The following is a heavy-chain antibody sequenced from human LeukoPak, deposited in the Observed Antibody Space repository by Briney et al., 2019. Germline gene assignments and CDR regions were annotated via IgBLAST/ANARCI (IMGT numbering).Heavy chain of an antibody. CDR1: GFTVSSNY. V-gene: IGHV3-53*01. CDR3: ARAIEARDRATIEAYFDY. CDR2: IYSGGST. Sequence: PGGSLRLSCAASGFTVSSNYMSWVRQAPGKGLEWVSVIYSGGSTYYADSVKGRFTISRDNSKNTLYLQMNSLRAEDTAVYYCARAIEARDRATIEAYFDYWGQGTLVTVSS. D-gene: IGHD5-24*01. J-gene: IGHJ4*02.